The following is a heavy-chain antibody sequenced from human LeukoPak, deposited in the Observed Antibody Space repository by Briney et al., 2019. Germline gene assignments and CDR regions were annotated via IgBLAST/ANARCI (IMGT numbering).Heavy chain of an antibody. V-gene: IGHV3-7*01. Sequence: GGSLRLSCAASGFIFSNYWMSWVRQTPGKGLEWVANIKQDGSAKYYEDSVKGRFSISRDNAKNSLSLQMNSLRAEDTGVYYCARDPGIASAGTVGYFDYGGQGILVTVSS. D-gene: IGHD6-13*01. J-gene: IGHJ4*02. CDR1: GFIFSNYW. CDR2: IKQDGSAK. CDR3: ARDPGIASAGTVGYFDY.